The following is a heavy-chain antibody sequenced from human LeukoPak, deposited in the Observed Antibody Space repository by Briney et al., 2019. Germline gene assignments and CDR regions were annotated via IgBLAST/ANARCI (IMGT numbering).Heavy chain of an antibody. Sequence: GAAVKVSCKASGYTFTGYYMHWVRQAPGQGLEWMGWINPNSGGTNYAQKFQGRVTMTRDTSISTAYMELSRLRSDDTAVYYCARAQGELPGDAFDIWGQGTMVTVSS. J-gene: IGHJ3*02. CDR2: INPNSGGT. D-gene: IGHD1-26*01. CDR1: GYTFTGYY. V-gene: IGHV1-2*02. CDR3: ARAQGELPGDAFDI.